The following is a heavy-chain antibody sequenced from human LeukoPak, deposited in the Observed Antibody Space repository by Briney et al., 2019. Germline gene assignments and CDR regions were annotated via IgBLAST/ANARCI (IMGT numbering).Heavy chain of an antibody. CDR1: GGSISSNSYF. CDR2: IFYSGTT. V-gene: IGHV4-39*01. CDR3: ARRAAYNNYYFDY. Sequence: PSETLSLTCTVSGGSISSNSYFWAWIRQPPGKGLEWIGGIFYSGTTYYNPSLKSRVTISVDTSKNQFSLKVASVTAADTAVYYCARRAAYNNYYFDYWGQGILVTVSP. J-gene: IGHJ4*02. D-gene: IGHD1-1*01.